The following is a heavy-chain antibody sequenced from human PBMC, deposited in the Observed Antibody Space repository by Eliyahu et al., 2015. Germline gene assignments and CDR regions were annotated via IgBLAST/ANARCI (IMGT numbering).Heavy chain of an antibody. CDR1: GGSISSYY. J-gene: IGHJ5*02. D-gene: IGHD3-3*01. CDR2: IYTSGST. CDR3: ARIHRGSSFGVVIRDPSWWFDP. V-gene: IGHV4-4*09. Sequence: QVQLQESGPGLVKPSETLSLTCTVSGGSISSYYWSWIRQPPGKGLEWIGYIYTSGSTNYNPSLKSRVTISVDTSKNQFSLKLSSVTAADTAVYYCARIHRGSSFGVVIRDPSWWFDPWGQGTLVTVSS.